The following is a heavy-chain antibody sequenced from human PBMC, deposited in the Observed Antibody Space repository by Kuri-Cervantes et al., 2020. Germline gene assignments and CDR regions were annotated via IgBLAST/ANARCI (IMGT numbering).Heavy chain of an antibody. CDR2: FNPNSGDT. V-gene: IGHV1-2*02. J-gene: IGHJ3*02. CDR3: ARPIAGGFKGSSDAFDI. D-gene: IGHD3-10*01. CDR1: GGTFSSYA. Sequence: ASVKVSCKASGGTFSSYAISWVRQAPGQGLEWMGWFNPNSGDTNFAQKFQGRVSMTRDTSISTAYMDLYRLRSDDTAVYYCARPIAGGFKGSSDAFDIWGQGTVVTVSS.